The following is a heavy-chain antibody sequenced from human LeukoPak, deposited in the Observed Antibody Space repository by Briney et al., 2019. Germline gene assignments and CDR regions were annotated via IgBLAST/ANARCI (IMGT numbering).Heavy chain of an antibody. V-gene: IGHV5-51*01. J-gene: IGHJ4*02. CDR3: ARLDSSGWYVYPKSIDY. CDR2: IYPGDSDT. Sequence: GESLKISCKGSGYSFTSYWIGWVRQMPGKGLEWMGIIYPGDSDTRYSPSFQGQVTISADKSISTAYLQGSSLKASDTAMYYCARLDSSGWYVYPKSIDYWGQGTLVTVSS. D-gene: IGHD6-19*01. CDR1: GYSFTSYW.